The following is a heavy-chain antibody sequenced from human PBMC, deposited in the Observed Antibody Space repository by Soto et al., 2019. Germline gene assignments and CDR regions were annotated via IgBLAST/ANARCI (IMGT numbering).Heavy chain of an antibody. D-gene: IGHD3-3*01. CDR3: TRDVRYYDFWSGYYTRSCFDY. V-gene: IGHV3-49*03. CDR2: IRSKAYGGTT. CDR1: ELNIGDYA. Sequence: PVGLKRHSCTAAELNIGDYAMSRFSKKKGKGLEWVGFIRSKAYGGTTEYAASVKGRFTISRDDSKRIAYLQMNSLKTEDTAVYYCTRDVRYYDFWSGYYTRSCFDYWGQGPLVTVSS. J-gene: IGHJ4*02.